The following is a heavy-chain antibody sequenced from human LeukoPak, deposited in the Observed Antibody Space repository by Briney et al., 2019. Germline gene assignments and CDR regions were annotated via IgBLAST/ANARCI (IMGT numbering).Heavy chain of an antibody. CDR3: ARQNSPHGNFDY. CDR2: IGISADT. V-gene: IGHV3-13*01. CDR1: GFSFSNHA. J-gene: IGHJ4*02. Sequence: GGSLRLSCVGSGFSFSNHAMHWVRQPPGKGKEWVSAIGISADTFYVGSVKGRFTISRENGENSLYLQMNNLGVEDTAIYYCARQNSPHGNFDYWGQGTLVAVSS. D-gene: IGHD1-26*01.